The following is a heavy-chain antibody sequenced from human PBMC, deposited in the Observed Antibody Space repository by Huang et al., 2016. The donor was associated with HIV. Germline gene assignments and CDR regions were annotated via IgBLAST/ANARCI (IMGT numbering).Heavy chain of an antibody. D-gene: IGHD6-19*01. CDR1: GFTFSDQY. CDR2: SRNQVRRYTT. V-gene: IGHV3-72*01. CDR3: TGALASDTGMDV. J-gene: IGHJ6*02. Sequence: EVQLVESGGGLVQPGGSLRLSCAASGFTFSDQYMDWVRQARGEGLEWVGSSRNQVRRYTTEYDASWKGRFTISRDDSETSLYLKMNSLRTEDSAVYYCTGALASDTGMDVWGQGTTVTVSS.